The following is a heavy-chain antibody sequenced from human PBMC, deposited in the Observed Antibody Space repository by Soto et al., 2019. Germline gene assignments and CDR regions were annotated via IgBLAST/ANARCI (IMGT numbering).Heavy chain of an antibody. J-gene: IGHJ5*02. D-gene: IGHD3-3*01. CDR2: ISGSGGST. CDR3: AYDSWSGLGRGWIDP. CDR1: GFIFSSYA. Sequence: GGSLRLSCAASGFIFSSYAMSWVRQAPGKGLEWVSTISGSGGSTYYADSVKGRFTISRDNSKNTLDLQMNSLRAEDTAVYYCAYDSWSGLGRGWIDPWGQGTLVTVSS. V-gene: IGHV3-23*01.